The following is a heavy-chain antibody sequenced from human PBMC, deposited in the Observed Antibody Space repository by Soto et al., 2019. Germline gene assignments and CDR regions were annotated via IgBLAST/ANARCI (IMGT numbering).Heavy chain of an antibody. D-gene: IGHD5-12*01. V-gene: IGHV4-4*02. CDR2: IYHSGST. Sequence: LSLTCTVSGGSISSNNWWSWVRQPPGKGLEWIGEIYHSGSTNYNPSLKSRVTISVDKSKNRFSLKLSSVTAADTAVYYCATLGGYNYEDGFDYWGQGTLVTVSS. CDR1: GGSISSNNW. J-gene: IGHJ4*02. CDR3: ATLGGYNYEDGFDY.